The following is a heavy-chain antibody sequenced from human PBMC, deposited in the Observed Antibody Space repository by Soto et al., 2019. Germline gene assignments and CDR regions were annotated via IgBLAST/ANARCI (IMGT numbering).Heavy chain of an antibody. D-gene: IGHD3-9*01. J-gene: IGHJ3*02. CDR2: TYNSGST. CDR1: AGSIRTSY. CDR3: ARALILTGYYIHDAFDI. Sequence: PPETLSLTYTVSAGSIRTSYWRWIRQPPGKGLEWIGYTYNSGSTNDNPSLKSRVTISVDTSKNQFSLHLSSVTAADTAVYYCARALILTGYYIHDAFDIWGQGTMVTVS. V-gene: IGHV4-59*01.